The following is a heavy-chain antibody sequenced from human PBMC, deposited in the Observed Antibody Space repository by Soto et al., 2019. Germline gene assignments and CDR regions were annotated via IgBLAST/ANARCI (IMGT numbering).Heavy chain of an antibody. V-gene: IGHV3-30*18. D-gene: IGHD1-26*01. CDR1: GFTFRSYG. CDR3: AKGGVGSTSNAFDI. CDR2: ISYDGSNK. Sequence: GGSLRLSCAASGFTFRSYGMHWVRQAPGKGLEWVTVISYDGSNKYYADSVKGRFTISRDNSKNTLYLQMHSLRPEDTALYYCAKGGVGSTSNAFDIWGQGTMVTVPS. J-gene: IGHJ3*02.